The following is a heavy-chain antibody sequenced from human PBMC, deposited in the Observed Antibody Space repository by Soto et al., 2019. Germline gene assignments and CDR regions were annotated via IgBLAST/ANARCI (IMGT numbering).Heavy chain of an antibody. CDR1: GFTFSRYG. CDR3: AKNLLEEPADYYDTKADALDT. V-gene: IGHV3-30*02. CDR2: ISYDGSRT. D-gene: IGHD3-22*01. J-gene: IGHJ3*02. Sequence: GGSLRLSCAASGFTFSRYGVHWVRQAPGKGLEWVSFISYDGSRTYYADSVKGRFTISRDNSKNTVFLQMDSLRAEDTAVYYCAKNLLEEPADYYDTKADALDTWGQGSMVTV.